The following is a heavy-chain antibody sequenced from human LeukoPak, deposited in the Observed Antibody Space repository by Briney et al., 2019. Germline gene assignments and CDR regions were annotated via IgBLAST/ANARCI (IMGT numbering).Heavy chain of an antibody. CDR1: GLTFSDYA. D-gene: IGHD2-15*01. CDR3: AKDYSDSRVADVFFEY. CDR2: ITSGFTP. V-gene: IGHV3-23*01. Sequence: GGSLSLSCAASGLTFSDYAMSWFRQAPGKGLEWVSGITSGFTPHYADSVKGRFTISRDNSKNTFHLQLNSLRAEDTAVYYCAKDYSDSRVADVFFEYWGQGTLVTVPS. J-gene: IGHJ4*02.